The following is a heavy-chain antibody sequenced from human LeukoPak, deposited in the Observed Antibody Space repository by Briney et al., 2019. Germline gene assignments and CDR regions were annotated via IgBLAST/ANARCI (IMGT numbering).Heavy chain of an antibody. CDR3: ARSIIGTRSKFDY. D-gene: IGHD1/OR15-1a*01. J-gene: IGHJ4*02. CDR1: GGSISSSAYH. Sequence: SQTLSLTCSVSGGSISSSAYHWSWFRQHPGKGLEWIGYIYYTGRTYYSPSLKSRVTISLDTSKNQFSLNLSSLTAADTAVYYCARSIIGTRSKFDYWGQGTLVTVSS. CDR2: IYYTGRT. V-gene: IGHV4-31*03.